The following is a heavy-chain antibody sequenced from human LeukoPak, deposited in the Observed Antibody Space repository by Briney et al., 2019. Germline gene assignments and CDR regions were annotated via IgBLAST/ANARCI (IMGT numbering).Heavy chain of an antibody. Sequence: KPGGSLRLSCAASGFTLSSYSMTWVRQAPGKGLKWVSTISSSGIYTYYADSVKGRFTISRDDAKNSLYLQMNSLRAEDTAVYYCASLHYYDSSGRDYWGQGTLVTVSS. CDR2: ISSSGIYT. CDR3: ASLHYYDSSGRDY. D-gene: IGHD3-22*01. V-gene: IGHV3-21*01. J-gene: IGHJ4*02. CDR1: GFTLSSYS.